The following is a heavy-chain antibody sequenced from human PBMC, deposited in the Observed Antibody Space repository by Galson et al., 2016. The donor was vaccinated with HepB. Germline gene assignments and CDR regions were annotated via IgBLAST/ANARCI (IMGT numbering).Heavy chain of an antibody. Sequence: SVKVSCKASGVDFSHYAFNWVRQAPGQGLEWMGSVSPVYGTADNAQKFHGRITITADESTSTAYMELSRLRSEDTAIYYCATSRVAVSGTEGDHCDYWGQGTLVIASS. CDR3: ATSRVAVSGTEGDHCDY. CDR1: GVDFSHYA. J-gene: IGHJ4*02. V-gene: IGHV1-69*13. CDR2: VSPVYGTA. D-gene: IGHD6-13*01.